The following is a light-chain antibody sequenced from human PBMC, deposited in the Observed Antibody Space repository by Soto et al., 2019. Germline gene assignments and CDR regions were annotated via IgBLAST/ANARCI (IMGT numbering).Light chain of an antibody. J-gene: IGLJ2*01. CDR3: TSWTTSTTMI. V-gene: IGLV2-14*03. Sequence: QSALTQPASVSGSPGQSITISCTGTSSEIGAYNFVSWYQQHPGKAPKLMLYDVNIRPSGVSTRFSGSKSGNTASLTISGLQAEDEADYYCTSWTTSTTMIFGGGTKLTVL. CDR1: SSEIGAYNF. CDR2: DVN.